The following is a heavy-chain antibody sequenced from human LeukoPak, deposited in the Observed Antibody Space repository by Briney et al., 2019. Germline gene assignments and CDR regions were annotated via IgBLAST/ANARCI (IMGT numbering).Heavy chain of an antibody. CDR2: IIPILGVA. J-gene: IGHJ5*02. Sequence: SSVKVSCKASGGTFSSYTISWVRQAPGQGLEWMGRIIPILGVANYAQKFQGRVTITADKSTSTAYMELSSLRSEDTAAYYCASLERYCSSTSCSKGKNWFDPWGQGTLVTVSS. V-gene: IGHV1-69*02. CDR1: GGTFSSYT. D-gene: IGHD2-2*01. CDR3: ASLERYCSSTSCSKGKNWFDP.